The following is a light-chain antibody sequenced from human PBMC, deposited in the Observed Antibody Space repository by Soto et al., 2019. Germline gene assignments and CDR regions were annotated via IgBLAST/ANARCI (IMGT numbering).Light chain of an antibody. CDR2: DVN. CDR3: TALTTSTTMI. Sequence: QSALTQPASVSGSPGQSITISCTGTSSDIGAYNFVSWYQQHPGKAPKLMLYDVNIRPSGVSNRFSGSKSGNTASLTISGLKAEDEADYYCTALTTSTTMIFGGGTKVTV. CDR1: SSDIGAYNF. J-gene: IGLJ2*01. V-gene: IGLV2-14*03.